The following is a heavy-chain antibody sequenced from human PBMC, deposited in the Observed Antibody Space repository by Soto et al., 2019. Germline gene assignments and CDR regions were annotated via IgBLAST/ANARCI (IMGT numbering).Heavy chain of an antibody. CDR3: ARASSDYVSAAMNAFDI. Sequence: QVQLQESGPGLVKPSQTLSLTCSVSGGSISSGDYYWSWIRQPPGKGLEWIGYVYYSGSTYYNPSLRSRIAISVDTSKNQFSLKLSSVTAADTAVYYCARASSDYVSAAMNAFDIWGQGTMVTVSS. CDR1: GGSISSGDYY. V-gene: IGHV4-30-4*01. CDR2: VYYSGST. D-gene: IGHD2-2*01. J-gene: IGHJ3*02.